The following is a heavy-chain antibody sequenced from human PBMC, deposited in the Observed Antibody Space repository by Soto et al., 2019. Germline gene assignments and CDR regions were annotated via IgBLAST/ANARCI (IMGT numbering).Heavy chain of an antibody. V-gene: IGHV5-51*01. J-gene: IGHJ6*02. CDR3: ARHLGPRRRYFDWLPQGANYYYYYGMDV. D-gene: IGHD3-9*01. CDR1: GYSFTSYW. Sequence: PVESLKISCKGSGYSFTSYWIGWVRQMPGKGLEWMGIIYPGDSDTRYSPSFQGQVTISADKSISTAYLQWSSLKASDTAMYYCARHLGPRRRYFDWLPQGANYYYYYGMDVWGQGTTVPVSS. CDR2: IYPGDSDT.